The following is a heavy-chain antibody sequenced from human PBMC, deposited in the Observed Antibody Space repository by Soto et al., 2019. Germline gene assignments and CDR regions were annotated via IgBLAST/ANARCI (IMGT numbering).Heavy chain of an antibody. CDR2: ISYDGSNK. V-gene: IGHV3-30-3*01. CDR1: GFTFSSYA. D-gene: IGHD2-2*03. J-gene: IGHJ6*02. CDR3: ARAMDRTPCYFYYGMDG. Sequence: QVQLVESGGGVLQPGRSLRLSCAASGFTFSSYAMHWVRQAPGKALEWVAVISYDGSNKYYADSVKGRFTISRDNSKNTLYLQMTSLRAEDTAVYYCARAMDRTPCYFYYGMDGWGHGTTVAVSS.